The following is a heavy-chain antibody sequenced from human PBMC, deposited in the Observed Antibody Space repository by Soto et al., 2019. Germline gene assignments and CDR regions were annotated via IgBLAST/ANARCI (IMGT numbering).Heavy chain of an antibody. CDR3: ARATEWKALDI. J-gene: IGHJ3*02. V-gene: IGHV3-53*02. Sequence: DVQLVETGGGLIQPGGSLRLSCAASGFSVSSDYMNWVRQDPGKGLEWVSVIYRGGSTYYADSVRGRFTISRDNSKNTLFLQMNSLRAEDTAVYYCARATEWKALDIWGQGTMVTVSS. CDR1: GFSVSSDY. CDR2: IYRGGST. D-gene: IGHD3-3*01.